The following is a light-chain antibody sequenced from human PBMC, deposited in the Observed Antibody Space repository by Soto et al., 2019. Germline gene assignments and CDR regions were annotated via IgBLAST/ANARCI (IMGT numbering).Light chain of an antibody. CDR3: QQSKASPLT. Sequence: DIQMTQSPSSLSASVGDRVTITCRANQSISTYINWYQVKPGRAPKILFYGASRLLGGVPSRFSGSGSGTDFTLTISGLQREDFATYFCQQSKASPLTFGPGTKVDTK. V-gene: IGKV1-39*01. J-gene: IGKJ3*01. CDR2: GAS. CDR1: QSISTY.